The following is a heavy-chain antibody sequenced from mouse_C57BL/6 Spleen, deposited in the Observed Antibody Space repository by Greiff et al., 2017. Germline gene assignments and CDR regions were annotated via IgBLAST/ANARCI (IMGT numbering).Heavy chain of an antibody. CDR2: ISDGGSYT. CDR1: GFTFSSYA. Sequence: EVMLVESGGGLVKPGGSLKLSCAASGFTFSSYAMSWVRQTPEKRLEWVATISDGGSYTYYPDNVKGRFTISRDNAKNNLYLQMSHLRSEDTAMYYWAKDYCGSFYYFDYWGQGTTLTVSS. V-gene: IGHV5-4*01. J-gene: IGHJ2*01. CDR3: AKDYCGSFYYFDY. D-gene: IGHD1-1*01.